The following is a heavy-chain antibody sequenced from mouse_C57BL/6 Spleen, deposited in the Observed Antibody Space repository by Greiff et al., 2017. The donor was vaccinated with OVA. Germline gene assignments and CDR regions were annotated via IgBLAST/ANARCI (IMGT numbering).Heavy chain of an antibody. V-gene: IGHV1-82*01. Sequence: VQGVESGPELVKPGASVKISCKASGYAFSSSWMNWVKQRPGKGLEWIGRIYPGDGDTNYNGKFKGKATLTADKSSSTAYMQLSSLTSEDSAVYFCATYYYGSSYFAYWGQGTLVTVSA. CDR2: IYPGDGDT. CDR1: GYAFSSSW. J-gene: IGHJ3*01. D-gene: IGHD1-1*01. CDR3: ATYYYGSSYFAY.